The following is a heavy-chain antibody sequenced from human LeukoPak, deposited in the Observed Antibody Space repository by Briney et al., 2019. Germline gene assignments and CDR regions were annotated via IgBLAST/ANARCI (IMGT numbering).Heavy chain of an antibody. CDR2: IIPIFGTA. D-gene: IGHD4-17*01. J-gene: IGHJ4*02. Sequence: GASVKVSCKASGGTFSSYAISWVRQAPGQGLEWMGGIIPIFGTANYAQKFQGRVTITADESTSTVYMELSSLRSEDTAVYYCAILGDPRGYYFDYWGQGTLVTVSS. CDR1: GGTFSSYA. CDR3: AILGDPRGYYFDY. V-gene: IGHV1-69*01.